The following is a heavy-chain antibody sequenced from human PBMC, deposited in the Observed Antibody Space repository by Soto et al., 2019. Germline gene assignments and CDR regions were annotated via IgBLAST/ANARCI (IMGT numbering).Heavy chain of an antibody. CDR3: ARSAIPRGGWFRP. V-gene: IGHV4-4*07. CDR1: DDSLSTYY. J-gene: IGHJ5*02. D-gene: IGHD2-21*01. CDR2: IYASGST. Sequence: SETLSLTCNVSDDSLSTYYWSWIRQPAGKGLEWIGRIYASGSTNYNPSLKSRVRMSVDTSKKQFSLNMISVTAADTAIYYCARSAIPRGGWFRPWGQGVLVTVSS.